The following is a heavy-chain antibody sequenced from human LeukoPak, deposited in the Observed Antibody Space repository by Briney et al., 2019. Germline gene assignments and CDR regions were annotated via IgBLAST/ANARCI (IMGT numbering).Heavy chain of an antibody. V-gene: IGHV3-20*01. CDR1: GFTFDDHG. CDR3: ARDRSYGSFDY. D-gene: IGHD5-18*01. Sequence: RTGGSLRLSCAASGFTFDDHGMNWVRQAPGKGLEWVSGINWNGGSTFYADSVKGQFTISRDNAKNALYLQMNSLTAEDTALYHCARDRSYGSFDYWGQGTLVTVSS. CDR2: INWNGGST. J-gene: IGHJ4*02.